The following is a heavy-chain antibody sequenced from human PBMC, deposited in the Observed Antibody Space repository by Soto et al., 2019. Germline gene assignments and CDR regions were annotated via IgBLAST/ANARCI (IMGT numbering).Heavy chain of an antibody. D-gene: IGHD3-16*01. CDR2: IFSNDEK. Sequence: SGPYAGEPTETLTLTCTVSGFSLSNARMGVSWIRQPPGKALEWLAHIFSNDEKSYSTSLESRLTISKDTSKSQVVLTMTNMDPVDTATYYCALGGFWFDPWGQGTLVTVSS. CDR1: GFSLSNARMG. CDR3: ALGGFWFDP. V-gene: IGHV2-26*01. J-gene: IGHJ5*02.